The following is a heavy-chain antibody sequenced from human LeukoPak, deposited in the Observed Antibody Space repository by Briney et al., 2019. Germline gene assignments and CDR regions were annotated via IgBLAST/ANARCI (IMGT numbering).Heavy chain of an antibody. CDR2: IWYDGSNK. J-gene: IGHJ6*02. CDR1: GFTFSSYG. D-gene: IGHD6-19*01. Sequence: GSLRLSCAASGFTFSSYGMHWVRQAPGKGLEWVAVIWYDGSNKYYADSVKGRFTISRDNSKNTLYLQMNSLRAEDTAVYYCARDQGTYSSGWYHYYYYYGMDVWGQGTTVTVSS. CDR3: ARDQGTYSSGWYHYYYYYGMDV. V-gene: IGHV3-33*01.